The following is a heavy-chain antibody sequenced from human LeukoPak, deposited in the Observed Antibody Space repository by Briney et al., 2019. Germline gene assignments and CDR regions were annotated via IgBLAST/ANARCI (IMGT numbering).Heavy chain of an antibody. Sequence: PSETLSLTCTVSGGSISSYYWSWIRQPPGKGLEWIGYIYYSGSTNYNPSLKSRATISVDTSKNQFSLKLSSVTAADTAVYYCARVPPRSGWLDYWGQGTLVTVSS. CDR1: GGSISSYY. J-gene: IGHJ4*02. D-gene: IGHD6-19*01. CDR2: IYYSGST. V-gene: IGHV4-59*01. CDR3: ARVPPRSGWLDY.